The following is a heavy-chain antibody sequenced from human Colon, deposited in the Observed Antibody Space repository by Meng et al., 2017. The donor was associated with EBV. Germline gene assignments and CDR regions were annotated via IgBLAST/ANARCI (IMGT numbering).Heavy chain of an antibody. D-gene: IGHD3-10*01. Sequence: QGRRTPWGVGLVKPPANLSRSCAVYGGSFRDYYWTWIRHPPGKGLEWIGEIDHRGNTKYNPSLKSRVTISLDTSKKQFSLKVSSVTAADSAVYYCARRGPSGNFSPWSQGALVTVSS. CDR2: IDHRGNT. CDR1: GGSFRDYY. V-gene: IGHV4-34*01. J-gene: IGHJ5*02. CDR3: ARRGPSGNFSP.